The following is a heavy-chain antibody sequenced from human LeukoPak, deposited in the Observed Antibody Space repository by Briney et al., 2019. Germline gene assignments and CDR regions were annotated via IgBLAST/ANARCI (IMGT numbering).Heavy chain of an antibody. D-gene: IGHD3-10*01. V-gene: IGHV3-30*03. J-gene: IGHJ5*02. Sequence: GGSLRLSCAASGFSFSNYGMHWVRQAPGKGLEWVAVISYDGSSKYYADSVKGRFTISRDNSKSTLYLQLSSLKIDDSAVYYCARNPAAWFGELSSWFDPWGQGTLVTVSS. CDR3: ARNPAAWFGELSSWFDP. CDR2: ISYDGSSK. CDR1: GFSFSNYG.